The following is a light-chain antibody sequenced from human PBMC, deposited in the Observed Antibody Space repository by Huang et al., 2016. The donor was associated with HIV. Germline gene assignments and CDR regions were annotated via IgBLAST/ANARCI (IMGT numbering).Light chain of an antibody. V-gene: IGKV1-9*01. CDR2: AAS. CDR1: QGIGSY. CDR3: QQLNSYPSLT. Sequence: IQLTQFPSSLSASVGDRVTLTCRASQGIGSYLDWYQQKPGKAPNLLMYAASTLQSGVPSRFSGGGSWRDFTLTISSLQPEDFATYYCQQLNSYPSLTFGRGTKLEIK. J-gene: IGKJ4*01.